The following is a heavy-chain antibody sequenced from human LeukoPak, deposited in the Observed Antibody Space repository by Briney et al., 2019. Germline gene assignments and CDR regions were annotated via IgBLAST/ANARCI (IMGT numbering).Heavy chain of an antibody. J-gene: IGHJ4*02. CDR2: FDPEDGET. CDR1: GYTLTELS. CDR3: VRSEGDRQTQFDY. Sequence: ASVKVSCKVSGYTLTELSMHWVRQAPGKGLEWMGGFDPEDGETIYAQKFQGRVTITADESTSTAYMELSSLRYEDTAVYYCVRSEGDRQTQFDYWGQGTLVTVSS. D-gene: IGHD3-16*01. V-gene: IGHV1-24*01.